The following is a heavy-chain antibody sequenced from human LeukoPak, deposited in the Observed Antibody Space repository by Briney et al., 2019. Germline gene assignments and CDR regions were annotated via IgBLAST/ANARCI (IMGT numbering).Heavy chain of an antibody. J-gene: IGHJ6*02. CDR2: MNPNSGNT. V-gene: IGHV1-8*01. Sequence: ASVKVSCKASGYTFTSYDINWVRQAPGQGLEWMGRMNPNSGNTGYAQKVQGRVTMTRNTSISTAYMELSSLRSEDTAVYYCARGGPYCSSTSCYYYYGMDVWGQGTTVTVFS. CDR1: GYTFTSYD. D-gene: IGHD2-2*01. CDR3: ARGGPYCSSTSCYYYYGMDV.